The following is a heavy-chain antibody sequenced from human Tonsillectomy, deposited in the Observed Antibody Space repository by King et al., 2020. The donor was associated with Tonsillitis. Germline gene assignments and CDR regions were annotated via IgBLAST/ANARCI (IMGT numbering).Heavy chain of an antibody. J-gene: IGHJ6*02. D-gene: IGHD4-11*01. CDR1: GGSISSGDYY. CDR3: AREVMTTVTTDYYYGMDV. CDR2: IYYSGST. Sequence: VQLQESGPGLVKPSQTLSLTCTVSGGSISSGDYYWSWIRQPPGKGLEWIGYIYYSGSTYYNPSLKSRVTISVDTSKNQFSLKLSSVTAADTAVYYCAREVMTTVTTDYYYGMDVWGQGTTVTVSS. V-gene: IGHV4-30-4*01.